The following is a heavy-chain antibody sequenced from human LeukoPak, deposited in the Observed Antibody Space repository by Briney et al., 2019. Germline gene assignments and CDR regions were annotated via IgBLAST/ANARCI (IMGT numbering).Heavy chain of an antibody. J-gene: IGHJ5*02. CDR1: GGSISGSY. CDR3: ARETHGASWFDP. Sequence: SETLSLTCTVSGGSISGSYWSWIRQPPGKGLEWIGYIYYSGSTNYNPSLKSRVTISVDTSKNQFSLKLSSVTAADTAVYYCARETHGASWFDPWGQGTLVTVSS. V-gene: IGHV4-59*01. CDR2: IYYSGST.